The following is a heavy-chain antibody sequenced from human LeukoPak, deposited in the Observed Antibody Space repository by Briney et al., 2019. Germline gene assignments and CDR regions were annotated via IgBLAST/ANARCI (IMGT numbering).Heavy chain of an antibody. CDR1: GFTFSSYT. D-gene: IGHD1-1*01. V-gene: IGHV3-21*01. CDR2: ISRSNIYK. J-gene: IGHJ4*02. CDR3: ARAPSTGGFDY. Sequence: GGSLRLSCAASGFTFSSYTMNWVRLAPGKGLEWVSSISRSNIYKYYADSVKGRFTISRDNSKNTLYLQMGSLRAEDMAVYYCARAPSTGGFDYWGQGTLVTVSS.